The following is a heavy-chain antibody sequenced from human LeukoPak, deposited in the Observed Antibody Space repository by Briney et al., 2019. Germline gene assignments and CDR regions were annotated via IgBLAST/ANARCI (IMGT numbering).Heavy chain of an antibody. Sequence: GGSLRLSCAASGFTFSNAWMNWVRQAPGKGLEWVGRIKSKTDGGTTDYAAPVKGRFTISRDDSKTTLYLQMNSLKTEDTAVYYCTTDPGELLEWLDREDYGGQGTLVTVSS. J-gene: IGHJ4*02. CDR2: IKSKTDGGTT. V-gene: IGHV3-15*07. CDR1: GFTFSNAW. CDR3: TTDPGELLEWLDREDY. D-gene: IGHD3-3*01.